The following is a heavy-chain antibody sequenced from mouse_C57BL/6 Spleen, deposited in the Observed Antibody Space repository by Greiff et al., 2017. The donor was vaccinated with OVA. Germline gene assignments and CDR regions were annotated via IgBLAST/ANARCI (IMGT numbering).Heavy chain of an antibody. J-gene: IGHJ3*01. V-gene: IGHV3-1*01. Sequence: VQLKESGPGMVKPSQSLSLTCTVTGYSITSGYDWHWIRHFPGNKLEWMGYISYSGSTNYNPSLKSRISITHDTSKNHFFLKLNSVTTEDTATYYCARGYGSRASWFAYWGQGTLVTVSA. D-gene: IGHD1-1*01. CDR3: ARGYGSRASWFAY. CDR1: GYSITSGYD. CDR2: ISYSGST.